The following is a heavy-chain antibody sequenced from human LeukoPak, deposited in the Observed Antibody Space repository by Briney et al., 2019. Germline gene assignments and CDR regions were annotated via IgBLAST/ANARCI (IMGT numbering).Heavy chain of an antibody. CDR1: GYTLTELS. CDR2: FDPEDGET. CDR3: AREDIVVVPAAFDPTLYYYYGMDV. Sequence: ASVKVSCKVSGYTLTELSMHWVRQAPGKGLEWMGGFDPEDGETIYAQKFQGRVTMTRNTSISTAYMELSSLRSEDTAVYYCAREDIVVVPAAFDPTLYYYYGMDVWGQGTTVTVSS. J-gene: IGHJ6*02. V-gene: IGHV1-24*01. D-gene: IGHD2-2*01.